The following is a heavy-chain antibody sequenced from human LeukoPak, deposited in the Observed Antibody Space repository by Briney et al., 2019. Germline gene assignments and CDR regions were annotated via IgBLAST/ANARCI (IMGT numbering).Heavy chain of an antibody. Sequence: GGSLRLSCAASGFAFSSFGMHWVRQAPGQGLEWVAVISSDGSNQYYADSVKGRFTIYRDNFKNTVYLQMNSLRAEETAVYYCAKSHPPTVTTEEGEYLQHWGQGTLVTVSS. CDR3: AKSHPPTVTTEEGEYLQH. CDR1: GFAFSSFG. V-gene: IGHV3-30*18. CDR2: ISSDGSNQ. J-gene: IGHJ1*01. D-gene: IGHD4-17*01.